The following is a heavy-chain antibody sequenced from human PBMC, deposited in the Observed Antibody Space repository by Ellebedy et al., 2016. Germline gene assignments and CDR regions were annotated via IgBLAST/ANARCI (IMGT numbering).Heavy chain of an antibody. V-gene: IGHV1-69*13. Sequence: SVKVSXXASGGTFSSYAISWVRQAPGQGLEWMGGIIPIFGTANYAQKFQGRVTITADESTSTAYMELSSLRSEDTAVYYCAGSPLLTRGGSGSYYNAHYYYYMDVWGKGTTVTVSS. CDR2: IIPIFGTA. J-gene: IGHJ6*03. CDR3: AGSPLLTRGGSGSYYNAHYYYYMDV. CDR1: GGTFSSYA. D-gene: IGHD3-10*01.